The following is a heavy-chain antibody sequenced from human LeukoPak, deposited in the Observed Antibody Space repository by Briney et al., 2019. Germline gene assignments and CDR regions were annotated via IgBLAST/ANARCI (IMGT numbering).Heavy chain of an antibody. CDR2: INGNGGST. D-gene: IGHD3-22*01. Sequence: GGSLRLSCAASGFTFSYYAMNWVRQAPGKGLEWVSGINGNGGSTYYADSVKGRFTISRDNSKNTLYLQLNSLRAEDTAIYYCAKSYYYDSSGYYQRGHYFDYWGPGTLVTVSS. V-gene: IGHV3-23*01. CDR1: GFTFSYYA. J-gene: IGHJ4*02. CDR3: AKSYYYDSSGYYQRGHYFDY.